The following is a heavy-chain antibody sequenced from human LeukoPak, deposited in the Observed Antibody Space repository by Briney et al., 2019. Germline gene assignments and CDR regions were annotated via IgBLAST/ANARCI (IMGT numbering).Heavy chain of an antibody. Sequence: PGGSLRLSCAASGFTFSTYWMNWVRQAPGKGLEWVANLNQDGRERYYVDSVKGRFTISRDNAKNSLYLQLNSLRAEDTAVYYCARALRGFLETPSDSWGQGTLVTVSS. D-gene: IGHD3-3*01. J-gene: IGHJ4*02. CDR2: LNQDGRER. V-gene: IGHV3-7*03. CDR1: GFTFSTYW. CDR3: ARALRGFLETPSDS.